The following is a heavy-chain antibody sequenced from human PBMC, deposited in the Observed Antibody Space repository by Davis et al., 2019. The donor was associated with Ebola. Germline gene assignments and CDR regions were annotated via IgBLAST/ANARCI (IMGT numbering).Heavy chain of an antibody. CDR3: ARDQLEGIFDY. V-gene: IGHV3-30*03. CDR2: ISYDGSNK. J-gene: IGHJ4*02. CDR1: GFTLSSYG. Sequence: GSLRLPCAASGFTLSSYGMHWVRQAPGKGLEWVAVISYDGSNKYYADSVKGRFTISRDNSKNTLYLQMNSLRAEDTAVYYCARDQLEGIFDYWGQGTLVTVSS. D-gene: IGHD2-2*01.